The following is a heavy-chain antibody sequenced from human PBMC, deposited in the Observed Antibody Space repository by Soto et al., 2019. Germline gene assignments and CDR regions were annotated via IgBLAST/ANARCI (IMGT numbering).Heavy chain of an antibody. CDR1: GGSISSGGYS. D-gene: IGHD4-4*01. J-gene: IGHJ4*02. Sequence: SETLSLTCAVSGGSISSGGYSWSWIRQPPRKGLEWIGYIYHSGSTYYNPSLKSRITISIDRSKNQLSLKLSSVTAADTAVYYCARGMTTVTTLDYWGQGTLVTVSS. CDR3: ARGMTTVTTLDY. CDR2: IYHSGST. V-gene: IGHV4-30-2*01.